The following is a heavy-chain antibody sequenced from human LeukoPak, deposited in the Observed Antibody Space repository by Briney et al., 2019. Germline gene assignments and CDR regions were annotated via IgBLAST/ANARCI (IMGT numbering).Heavy chain of an antibody. CDR3: AKDVGRVWELLNIDAFDI. J-gene: IGHJ3*02. V-gene: IGHV3-9*01. CDR2: ISWNSGSI. Sequence: GGSLRLSCTSSGFTFDDYDMHWLRQAPGKGLEGVSGISWNSGSIGYTDSVKGRFTISRDNAKNSLYLQMNSLRAEDTALYYCAKDVGRVWELLNIDAFDIWGQGTMVTVSS. D-gene: IGHD1-26*01. CDR1: GFTFDDYD.